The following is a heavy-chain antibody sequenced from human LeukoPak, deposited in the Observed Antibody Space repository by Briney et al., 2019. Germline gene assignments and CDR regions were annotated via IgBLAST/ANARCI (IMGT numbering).Heavy chain of an antibody. V-gene: IGHV3-9*03. CDR2: ISWNSGSI. Sequence: GGSLRLSCAASGFTFDDYAMHWVRHAPGKGLEWVSGISWNSGSIGYADSVKGRFTISRDNAKNSLYLQMNSLRAEDMASYYCAKDTGRRYSGLFDYWGQGTLVTVSP. J-gene: IGHJ4*02. CDR1: GFTFDDYA. CDR3: AKDTGRRYSGLFDY. D-gene: IGHD5-12*01.